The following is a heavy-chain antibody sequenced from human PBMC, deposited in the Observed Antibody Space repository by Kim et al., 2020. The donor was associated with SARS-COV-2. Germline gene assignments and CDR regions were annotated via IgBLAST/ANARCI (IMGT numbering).Heavy chain of an antibody. D-gene: IGHD5-12*01. Sequence: ASVKVSCKASGYTFTSYAMNWVRQAPGQGLEWMGWINTNTGNPTYAQGFTGRFVFSLDTSVSTAYLQISSLKAEDTAVYYCASRYSGYDLRVWLATNYYYYGMDVWGQGTTVTVSS. J-gene: IGHJ6*02. CDR1: GYTFTSYA. V-gene: IGHV7-4-1*02. CDR2: INTNTGNP. CDR3: ASRYSGYDLRVWLATNYYYYGMDV.